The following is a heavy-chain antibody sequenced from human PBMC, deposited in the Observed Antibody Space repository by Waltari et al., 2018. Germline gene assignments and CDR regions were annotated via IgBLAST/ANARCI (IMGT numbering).Heavy chain of an antibody. Sequence: QLQLQESGPGLVKPSETLSLTCTVSGGSISSSSYYWGWIRQPPGKGLEWIGSIYYSGSTYYNPSLKSRVTISVDTSKNQFSLKLSSVTAADTAVYYCARWTVDEPDAFDIWGQGTMVTVSS. J-gene: IGHJ3*02. CDR3: ARWTVDEPDAFDI. CDR1: GGSISSSSYY. V-gene: IGHV4-39*07. CDR2: IYYSGST. D-gene: IGHD2-21*02.